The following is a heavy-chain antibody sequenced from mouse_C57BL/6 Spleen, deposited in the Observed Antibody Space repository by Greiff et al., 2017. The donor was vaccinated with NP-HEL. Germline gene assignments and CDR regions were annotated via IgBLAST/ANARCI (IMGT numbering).Heavy chain of an antibody. CDR3: ARGYYDYAWYFDV. Sequence: QVQLKQSGAELVKPGASVKISCKASGYAFSSYWMNWVKQRPGKGLEWIGQIYPGDGDTNYNGKFKGKATLTADKSSSTAYMQLSSLTSEDSAVYFCARGYYDYAWYFDVWGTGTTVTVSS. CDR2: IYPGDGDT. CDR1: GYAFSSYW. J-gene: IGHJ1*03. V-gene: IGHV1-80*01. D-gene: IGHD2-4*01.